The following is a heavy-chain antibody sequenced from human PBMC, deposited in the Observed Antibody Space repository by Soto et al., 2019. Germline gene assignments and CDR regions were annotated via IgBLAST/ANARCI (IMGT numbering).Heavy chain of an antibody. D-gene: IGHD6-19*01. CDR2: ISSSGSTI. CDR3: AREGSSGWNGLNWFDP. V-gene: IGHV3-11*04. Sequence: GGSLRLSCAASGFTFSDYYMSWIRQAPGKGLEWVSYISSSGSTIYYADTVKGQFTISRDNAKNSLYLQMNSLRAEETAVYYCAREGSSGWNGLNWFDPWGQGTTVTVSS. CDR1: GFTFSDYY. J-gene: IGHJ5*01.